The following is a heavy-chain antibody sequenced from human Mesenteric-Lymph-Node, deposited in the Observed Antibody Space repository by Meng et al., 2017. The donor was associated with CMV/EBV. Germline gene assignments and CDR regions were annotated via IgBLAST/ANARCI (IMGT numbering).Heavy chain of an antibody. Sequence: QVQSPQWGEGLLKPSGTLSVTCAVYGWSFSGYYWNWIRQSPEKGLEWIGEINHSGSTTYNPSFTSRIIISVDTSTNQISLNMSSVTAADTAVYYCARGSSYDILTGYFDYWGQGALVTVSS. V-gene: IGHV4-34*01. CDR1: GWSFSGYY. CDR3: ARGSSYDILTGYFDY. CDR2: INHSGST. J-gene: IGHJ4*02. D-gene: IGHD3-9*01.